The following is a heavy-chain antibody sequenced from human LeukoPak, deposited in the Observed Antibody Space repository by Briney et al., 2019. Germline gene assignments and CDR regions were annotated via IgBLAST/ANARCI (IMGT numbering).Heavy chain of an antibody. J-gene: IGHJ4*02. CDR1: GYTFTSYD. CDR3: ATMGGLDILTGYPRDC. Sequence: ASVKVSCKASGYTFTSYDINWVRQATGQGLEWMGWMNPNSGNTGYAQKFQGRVTMTEDTSTDTAYMELTSLRSEDTAVYYCATMGGLDILTGYPRDCWGQGTLVTVSS. CDR2: MNPNSGNT. V-gene: IGHV1-8*01. D-gene: IGHD3-9*01.